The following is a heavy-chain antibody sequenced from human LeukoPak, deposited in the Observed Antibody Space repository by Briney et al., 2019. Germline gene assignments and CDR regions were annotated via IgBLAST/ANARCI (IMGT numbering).Heavy chain of an antibody. V-gene: IGHV1-3*04. CDR2: INTGNGNK. J-gene: IGHJ4*02. Sequence: ASVKVSCKASGYIFSSYAMHWVRQAPGQRLEWMGWINTGNGNKEYSQKFQDRVTFTRDTSASTAYMELGSLRSEDTAVYYCARRDYDSSGYSRNLDYWGQGTLVTVSS. D-gene: IGHD3-22*01. CDR3: ARRDYDSSGYSRNLDY. CDR1: GYIFSSYA.